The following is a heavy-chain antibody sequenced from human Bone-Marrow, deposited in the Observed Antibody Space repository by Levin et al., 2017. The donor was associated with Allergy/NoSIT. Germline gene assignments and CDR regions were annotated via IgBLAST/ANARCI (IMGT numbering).Heavy chain of an antibody. J-gene: IGHJ4*02. CDR3: AKVPMIVVVMTTFDY. D-gene: IGHD3-22*01. V-gene: IGHV3-23*01. CDR1: GFTFSSYA. CDR2: ISGSGGST. Sequence: GESLKISCAASGFTFSSYAMSWVRQAPGKGLEWVSAISGSGGSTYYADSVKGRFTISRDNSKNTLYLQMNSLRAEDTAVYYCAKVPMIVVVMTTFDYWGQGTLVTVSS.